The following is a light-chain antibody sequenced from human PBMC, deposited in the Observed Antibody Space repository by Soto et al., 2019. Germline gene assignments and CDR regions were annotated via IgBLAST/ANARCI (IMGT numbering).Light chain of an antibody. J-gene: IGKJ5*01. V-gene: IGKV3-11*01. CDR2: DAS. CDR3: QQRRNWLIT. Sequence: EIVVTQSPATLSLSPGERATLSCRASQSVSSYLAWYQQKPGQAPRLLIYDASNRATGIPARFSGSGSGTDFTLTISSLEPEDFAVYYCQQRRNWLITFSQGTRLEIK. CDR1: QSVSSY.